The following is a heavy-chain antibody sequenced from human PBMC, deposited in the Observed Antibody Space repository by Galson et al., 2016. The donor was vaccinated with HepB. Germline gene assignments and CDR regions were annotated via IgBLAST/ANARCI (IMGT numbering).Heavy chain of an antibody. Sequence: SETLSLTCTVSGGSISSSSYYWGWIRQPPGKGLEWIGSIYYSGSTYYNPSLKSRVTISVDTSKNQFSLKLSSVTAADTDVYYCARPGGRYCSSTSCYFDWYFDLWGRGTLVTVSS. CDR1: GGSISSSSYY. CDR3: ARPGGRYCSSTSCYFDWYFDL. J-gene: IGHJ2*01. D-gene: IGHD2-2*01. CDR2: IYYSGST. V-gene: IGHV4-39*01.